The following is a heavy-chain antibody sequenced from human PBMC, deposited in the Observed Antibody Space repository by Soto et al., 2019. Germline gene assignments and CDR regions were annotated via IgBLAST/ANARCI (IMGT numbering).Heavy chain of an antibody. V-gene: IGHV1-18*01. Sequence: GASVKVSCKASGYTFTSYGISWVRQAPGQGLEWMGWISAYNGNTNYAQKLQGRVTMTTDTSTSTAYMELRSLRSDDTAVYYCARVTEVLRFLELLSPYYYYYYHYVPSKGTSVT. CDR1: GYTFTSYG. D-gene: IGHD3-3*01. CDR2: ISAYNGNT. CDR3: ARVTEVLRFLELLSPYYYYYYHYV. J-gene: IGHJ6*03.